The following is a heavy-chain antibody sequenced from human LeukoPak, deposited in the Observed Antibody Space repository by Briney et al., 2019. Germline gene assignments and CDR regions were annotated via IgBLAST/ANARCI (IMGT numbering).Heavy chain of an antibody. D-gene: IGHD6-6*01. CDR1: GGSFSGYF. CDR3: ARPKSSSSLWYFDL. Sequence: PSETLSLTCVVHGGSFSGYFWSWIRQPPGKGLEWIGEITPSGSTNYSPTLKSRVPISIDTSKKKLSLRLTSVTAADSAVYYCARPKSSSSLWYFDLWGRGTLVTVSS. CDR2: ITPSGST. V-gene: IGHV4-34*01. J-gene: IGHJ2*01.